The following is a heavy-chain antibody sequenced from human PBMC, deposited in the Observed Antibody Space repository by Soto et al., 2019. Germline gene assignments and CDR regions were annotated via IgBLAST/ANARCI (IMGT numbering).Heavy chain of an antibody. CDR2: INHSGST. J-gene: IGHJ4*02. D-gene: IGHD6-13*01. CDR3: AGGTSRSWSANFDC. Sequence: QVQLQQWGAGLLKPSETLSLTCAVYGGSFSGYYWSWIRQPPGKGLEWIGEINHSGSTNYNPSLKSRVSIAADTSRHQFSLKLSSVTAADSAVYYCAGGTSRSWSANFDCWGQGTLVTVSS. CDR1: GGSFSGYY. V-gene: IGHV4-34*01.